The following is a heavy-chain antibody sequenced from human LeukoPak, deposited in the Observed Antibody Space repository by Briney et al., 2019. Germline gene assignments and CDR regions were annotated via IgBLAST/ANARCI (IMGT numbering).Heavy chain of an antibody. CDR2: IYTSGST. V-gene: IGHV4-4*07. CDR3: ARELADYDAFDI. Sequence: SEALSLTCTVSGGSISSYYWSWIRQPAGKGLEWIGRIYTSGSTNYNPSLKSRVTMSVDTSKNQFSLKLSSVTAADTAVYYCARELADYDAFDIWGQGTMVTVSS. J-gene: IGHJ3*02. D-gene: IGHD3-16*01. CDR1: GGSISSYY.